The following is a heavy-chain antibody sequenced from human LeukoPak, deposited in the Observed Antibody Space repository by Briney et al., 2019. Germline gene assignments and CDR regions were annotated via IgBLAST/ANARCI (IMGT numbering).Heavy chain of an antibody. J-gene: IGHJ4*02. CDR3: ARTRYFDWLLVNYFDY. CDR2: INHSGST. D-gene: IGHD3-9*01. V-gene: IGHV4-34*01. Sequence: SETLSLTCAVYGGSFSGYYWSWIRQPPGKGLEWIGEINHSGSTNYNPSLKSRVTISEDTSKNQFSLKLSSVTAADTAVYYCARTRYFDWLLVNYFDYWGQGTLVTVSS. CDR1: GGSFSGYY.